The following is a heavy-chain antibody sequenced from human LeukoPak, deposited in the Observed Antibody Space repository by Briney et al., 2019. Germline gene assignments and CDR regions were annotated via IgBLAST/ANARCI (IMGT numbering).Heavy chain of an antibody. V-gene: IGHV4-59*01. CDR1: GGSIRSYY. J-gene: IGHJ4*02. CDR3: ARTIAAAGTEDY. D-gene: IGHD6-13*01. Sequence: SETLSLTCTVSGGSIRSYYWSWIRQPPGKGLVWIGYIYYSGSTNYNPSLKSRVTISVDTSKNQFSLKLSSVTAADTAVYYCARTIAAAGTEDYWGQGTLVTVSS. CDR2: IYYSGST.